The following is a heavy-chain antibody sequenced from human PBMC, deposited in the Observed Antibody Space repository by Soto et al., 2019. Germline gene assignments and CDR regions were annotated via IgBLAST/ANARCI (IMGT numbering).Heavy chain of an antibody. D-gene: IGHD6-13*01. Sequence: ASVKVSCKASGYTFTSYGISWVRQAPGQGLEWMGWISAYNGNTNYAQKLQGRVTMTTDTSTSIAYMELRSLRSDDTAVYYCARDRIIRIAALERGNYYYGMDVWGQGTTVTVSS. CDR3: ARDRIIRIAALERGNYYYGMDV. CDR1: GYTFTSYG. CDR2: ISAYNGNT. J-gene: IGHJ6*02. V-gene: IGHV1-18*04.